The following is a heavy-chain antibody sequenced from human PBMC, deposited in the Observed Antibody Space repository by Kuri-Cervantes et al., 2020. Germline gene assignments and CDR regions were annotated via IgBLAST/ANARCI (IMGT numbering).Heavy chain of an antibody. CDR2: IYHSGST. CDR3: ARGARIAVAGTEIFDY. D-gene: IGHD6-19*01. Sequence: SETLSLTCAVSGGSISSGGYSWSWIRQPPGKGLEWTGYIYHSGSTYYNPSLKSRVTISVDRSKNQFSLKLSSVTAADTAVYYCARGARIAVAGTEIFDYWGQGTLVTVSS. V-gene: IGHV4-30-2*01. J-gene: IGHJ4*02. CDR1: GGSISSGGYS.